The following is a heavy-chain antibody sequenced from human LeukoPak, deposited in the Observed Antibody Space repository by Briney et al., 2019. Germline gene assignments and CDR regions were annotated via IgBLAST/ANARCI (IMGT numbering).Heavy chain of an antibody. Sequence: GGSLRLSCAASGFTFSTHGMSWVRQAPGKGLEWVSGISGSGTSTYYADSVKGRFTISRDTSKSTLYLQMNSLRDGDTATYYCAKVFYGGSNYFDCWGQGTLVTVSS. CDR1: GFTFSTHG. CDR3: AKVFYGGSNYFDC. CDR2: ISGSGTST. V-gene: IGHV3-23*01. D-gene: IGHD1-26*01. J-gene: IGHJ4*02.